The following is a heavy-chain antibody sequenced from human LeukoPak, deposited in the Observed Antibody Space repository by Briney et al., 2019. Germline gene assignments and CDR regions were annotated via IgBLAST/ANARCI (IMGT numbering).Heavy chain of an antibody. V-gene: IGHV3-30*02. Sequence: GGSLRLSCAASGFTFSSYGMHWVRQAPGKGLEWVAFIRYDGSNKYYADSVKGRFTISRDNSKNTLYLQMNSLRAEDTAVYYCAKGFKQQLALFDYWGQGTLVTVSS. CDR2: IRYDGSNK. CDR3: AKGFKQQLALFDY. CDR1: GFTFSSYG. J-gene: IGHJ4*02. D-gene: IGHD6-13*01.